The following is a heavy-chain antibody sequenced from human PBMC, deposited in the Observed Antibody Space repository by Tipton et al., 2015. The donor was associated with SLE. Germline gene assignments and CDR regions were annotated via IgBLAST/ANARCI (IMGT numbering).Heavy chain of an antibody. CDR1: GGSFSGYY. D-gene: IGHD5-12*01. J-gene: IGHJ3*01. CDR2: ISYSGSA. CDR3: AGYPVSRGPLVDAFDV. Sequence: TLSLTCAAYGGSFSGYYWSWIRQPPGKALEWIAYISYSGSAKYNPSLESRVTMSVDMSKKEVSLNLKSMTTADTAVYFCAGYPVSRGPLVDAFDVWGQGTVVTVSS. V-gene: IGHV4-34*11.